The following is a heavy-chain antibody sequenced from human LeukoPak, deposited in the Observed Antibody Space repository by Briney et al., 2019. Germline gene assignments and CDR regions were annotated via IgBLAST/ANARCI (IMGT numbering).Heavy chain of an antibody. CDR1: GFTFSSYE. D-gene: IGHD3-22*01. CDR3: ASRRRPTSSGYNFSFDN. J-gene: IGHJ4*02. CDR2: ISTSGSTI. Sequence: GGSLRLSCAASGFTFSSYEMSWVRQAPGKGLEWLSYISTSGSTIYYADSVKGRFTISRDNAKNSLYLQMTSLRAEDTAGYYCASRRRPTSSGYNFSFDNWGQGTQVTVSS. V-gene: IGHV3-48*03.